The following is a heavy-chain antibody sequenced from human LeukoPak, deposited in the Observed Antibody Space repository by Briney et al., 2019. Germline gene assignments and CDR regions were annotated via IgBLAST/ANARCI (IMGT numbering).Heavy chain of an antibody. J-gene: IGHJ4*02. D-gene: IGHD3-22*01. CDR2: TYPGDSDT. Sequence: GESLKISCKGSGYSFTSYWIGWVRQMPGKGLEWMGITYPGDSDTRYSPSFQGQVTISADKSISTAYLQWSSLKASDTAMYYCARLKFYDSSGYYYYFDYWGQRTLVTVFS. CDR3: ARLKFYDSSGYYYYFDY. CDR1: GYSFTSYW. V-gene: IGHV5-51*01.